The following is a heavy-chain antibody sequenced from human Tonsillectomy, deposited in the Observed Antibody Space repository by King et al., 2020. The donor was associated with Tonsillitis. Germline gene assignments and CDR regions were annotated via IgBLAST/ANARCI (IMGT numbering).Heavy chain of an antibody. V-gene: IGHV3-74*01. CDR1: GFTFSRYW. CDR2: ISTDGRIT. Sequence: VQLVESGGGLVQPGGSLRLSCAASGFTFSRYWMHWVRQAPGKGLVWVSRISTDGRITNYSDSVKGRCTISRDNAKNTLYLQMNTLSAEDTAVYYCVRDLRVSDYWGQGTLVTVSS. CDR3: VRDLRVSDY. D-gene: IGHD5/OR15-5a*01. J-gene: IGHJ4*02.